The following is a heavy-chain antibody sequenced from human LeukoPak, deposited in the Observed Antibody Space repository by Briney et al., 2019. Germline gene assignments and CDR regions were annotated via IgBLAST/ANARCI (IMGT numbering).Heavy chain of an antibody. CDR2: ISSSSGTI. D-gene: IGHD3-10*01. J-gene: IGHJ3*02. CDR3: ARLAGIWFGEPDHDAFDI. CDR1: GFTLSSYS. V-gene: IGHV3-48*01. Sequence: GGSLRLSCAASGFTLSSYSMNWVRQAPGTGLEWVSYISSSSGTIYYADSVKGRFTISRDNAKNSLYLQMNSLRAEDTAVYYCARLAGIWFGEPDHDAFDIWGQGTMVTVSS.